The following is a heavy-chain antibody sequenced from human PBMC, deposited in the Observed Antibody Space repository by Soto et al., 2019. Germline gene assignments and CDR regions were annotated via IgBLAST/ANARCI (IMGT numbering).Heavy chain of an antibody. CDR3: ARVGYSFGYYFDY. D-gene: IGHD5-18*01. V-gene: IGHV4-59*01. CDR2: IYYSGST. J-gene: IGHJ4*02. Sequence: KPSETLSLTCTVSGGSIIGYYCSWIRQPPGKGPDWIGHIYYSGSTTYNPSLKSRVTISVDTSKNQFSLKLSFVTAADTAVYYCARVGYSFGYYFDYWGQGTLLTVSS. CDR1: GGSIIGYY.